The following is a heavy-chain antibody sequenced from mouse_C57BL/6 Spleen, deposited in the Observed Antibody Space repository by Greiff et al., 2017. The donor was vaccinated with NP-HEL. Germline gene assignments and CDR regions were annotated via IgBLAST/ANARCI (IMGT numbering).Heavy chain of an antibody. CDR3: ASGFKFITTVVEDPVYAMDY. CDR1: GFNIKNTY. CDR2: IDPANGNT. J-gene: IGHJ4*01. V-gene: IGHV14-3*01. D-gene: IGHD1-1*01. Sequence: VQLQQSVAELVRPGASVKLSCTASGFNIKNTYMHWVKQRPEQGLEWIGRIDPANGNTKYAPKFQGKATITADTSSNTAYLQLSSLTSEDTAIYYCASGFKFITTVVEDPVYAMDYWGQGTSVTVSS.